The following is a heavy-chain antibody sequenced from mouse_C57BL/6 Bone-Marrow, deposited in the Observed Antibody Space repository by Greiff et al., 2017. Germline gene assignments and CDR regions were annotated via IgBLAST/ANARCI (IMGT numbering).Heavy chain of an antibody. CDR2: IHPNTGSP. V-gene: IGHV1-64*01. CDR3: ASPITTRDYFDY. D-gene: IGHD1-2*01. Sequence: QVQLQQPGAELVKPGASVKLSCKASGYTFTSSWMNWVKQRPGQGLEWIGMIHPNTGSPTYNETFKSKATLTVAKSTSTADMQLSSVASEVSAVYYGASPITTRDYFDYWGQGTTLTVSS. J-gene: IGHJ2*01. CDR1: GYTFTSSW.